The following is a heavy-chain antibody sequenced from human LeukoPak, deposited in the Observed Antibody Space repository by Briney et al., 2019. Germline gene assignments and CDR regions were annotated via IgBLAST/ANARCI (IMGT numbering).Heavy chain of an antibody. D-gene: IGHD3-16*02. CDR2: ISAYNGNT. V-gene: IGHV1-18*01. CDR3: ARDGYYDYVWGSYREFDY. J-gene: IGHJ4*02. Sequence: ASVTVSCKASGYTFTSYGISWVRQAPGQGLEWMGWISAYNGNTNYAQKLQGRVTMTTDTSTSTAYMELRSLRSDDTAVYYCARDGYYDYVWGSYREFDYWGQGTLVTVSS. CDR1: GYTFTSYG.